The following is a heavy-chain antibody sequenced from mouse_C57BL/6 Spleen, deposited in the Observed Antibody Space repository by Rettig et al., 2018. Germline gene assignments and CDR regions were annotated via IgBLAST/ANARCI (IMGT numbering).Heavy chain of an antibody. D-gene: IGHD1-1*01. V-gene: IGHV1-19*01. CDR2: INPYNGGT. Sequence: GKSLEWIGVINPYNGGTSYNQKFKGKATLTVDKSSSTAYMELNSLTSEDSAVYYCARSHYYGSSYDWFAYWGQGTLVTVSA. CDR3: ARSHYYGSSYDWFAY. J-gene: IGHJ3*01.